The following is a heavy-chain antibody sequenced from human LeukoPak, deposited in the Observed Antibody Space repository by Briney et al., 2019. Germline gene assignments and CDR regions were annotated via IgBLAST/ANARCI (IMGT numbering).Heavy chain of an antibody. D-gene: IGHD1-26*01. Sequence: SVKVSCKASGGTFSSYAISWVRQAPGQGLEWMGGIIPIFGTANYAQKFQGRVTITADESTSTAYMELSSLRSEDTAVYYCARVLHYDYYYYYYMDVWGKGTTVTISS. CDR3: ARVLHYDYYYYYYMDV. V-gene: IGHV1-69*13. CDR1: GGTFSSYA. CDR2: IIPIFGTA. J-gene: IGHJ6*03.